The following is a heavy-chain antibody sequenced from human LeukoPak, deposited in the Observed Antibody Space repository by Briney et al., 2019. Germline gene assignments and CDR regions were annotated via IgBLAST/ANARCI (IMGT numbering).Heavy chain of an antibody. J-gene: IGHJ4*02. CDR3: ARLRLTGYSFRNNDY. V-gene: IGHV4-34*01. Sequence: SETLSLTCTVSGDSISTYYWSWIRQPPGKGLEWIGEINHSGSTNYNPSLKSRVTISVDTSKNQFSLKLSSVTAADTAVYYCARLRLTGYSFRNNDYWGQGTLVTVSS. CDR2: INHSGST. D-gene: IGHD3-9*01. CDR1: GDSISTYY.